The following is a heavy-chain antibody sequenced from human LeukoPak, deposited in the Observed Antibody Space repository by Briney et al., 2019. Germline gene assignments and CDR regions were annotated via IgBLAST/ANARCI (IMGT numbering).Heavy chain of an antibody. J-gene: IGHJ4*02. Sequence: PSETLSLTCTVSGGSISSSSYYWGWIRQPPGKGLEWIGSIYYSGSTYYNPSLKSRVTISVDTSKNQFSLKLSSVTAADTAVYYCARGRRITIFGVVTANTKYYFDYWGQGTLVTVSS. V-gene: IGHV4-39*07. CDR1: GGSISSSSYY. CDR3: ARGRRITIFGVVTANTKYYFDY. CDR2: IYYSGST. D-gene: IGHD3-3*01.